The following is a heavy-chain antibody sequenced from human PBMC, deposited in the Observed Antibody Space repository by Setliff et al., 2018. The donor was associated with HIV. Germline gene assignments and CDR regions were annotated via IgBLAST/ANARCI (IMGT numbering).Heavy chain of an antibody. Sequence: GESLKISCAASGFTFSSYWMSWVRQAPGKGLEWVANIKQDGSEKYYVDSVKGRFTISRDNAKNSLYLQMNSLRAEDTAVYYCARDRYVDTAMADAFDIWGQGTMVTVSS. CDR3: ARDRYVDTAMADAFDI. CDR2: IKQDGSEK. J-gene: IGHJ3*02. V-gene: IGHV3-7*01. D-gene: IGHD5-18*01. CDR1: GFTFSSYW.